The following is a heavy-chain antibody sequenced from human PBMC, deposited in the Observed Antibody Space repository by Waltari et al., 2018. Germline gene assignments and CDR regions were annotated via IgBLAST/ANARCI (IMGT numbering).Heavy chain of an antibody. J-gene: IGHJ4*02. D-gene: IGHD6-19*01. Sequence: QVQLVQSGAEVKKPGASVKVSCKASGYTFTAYYMHWVRQAPGQGLEWMGWINPNSGGTNYAQKFQGWVTMTRYTSIDTAYMELSRLRSDDTAVYYCAVIEYSSLPPVDYWGQGTPVTVSS. CDR1: GYTFTAYY. V-gene: IGHV1-2*04. CDR3: AVIEYSSLPPVDY. CDR2: INPNSGGT.